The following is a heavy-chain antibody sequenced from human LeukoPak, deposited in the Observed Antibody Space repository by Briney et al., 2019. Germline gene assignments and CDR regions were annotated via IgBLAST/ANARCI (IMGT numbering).Heavy chain of an antibody. CDR3: AKSRGRDSYHFDY. CDR1: GFTFSNYG. V-gene: IGHV3-30*18. CDR2: ISYDGTNK. Sequence: GGSLRLSCAASGFTFSNYGMHWVRQAPGKGLEWVAFISYDGTNKYYVDSVKGRFTISRDNPKNTLYLQMNSLRTEDTAVYFCAKSRGRDSYHFDYWGQGTLVTVSS. J-gene: IGHJ4*02. D-gene: IGHD2-21*01.